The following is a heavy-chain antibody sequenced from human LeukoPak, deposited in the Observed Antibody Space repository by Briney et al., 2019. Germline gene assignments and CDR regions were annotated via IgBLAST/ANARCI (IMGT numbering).Heavy chain of an antibody. CDR2: IIPILGIA. Sequence: SVKVSCKASGGTFSSYAISWVRQAPGQGLEWMGRIIPILGIANYAQKFQGRVTITADKSTSTAYMELSSLRSEDTAVYYCAGPGVVRGVINVSGQGTTVTVSS. J-gene: IGHJ6*02. V-gene: IGHV1-69*04. CDR1: GGTFSSYA. D-gene: IGHD3-10*01. CDR3: AGPGVVRGVINV.